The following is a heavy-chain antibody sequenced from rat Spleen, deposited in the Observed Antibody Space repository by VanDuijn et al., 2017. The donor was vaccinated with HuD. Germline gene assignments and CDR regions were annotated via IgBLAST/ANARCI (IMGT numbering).Heavy chain of an antibody. CDR1: GFSLTSYN. J-gene: IGHJ3*01. D-gene: IGHD1-11*01. CDR2: IWTGGST. V-gene: IGHV2-30*01. CDR3: TRDTTEGWFAY. Sequence: QVQLEESGPGLVQPSQTLSLTCTVSGFSLTSYNVHWVRQPTGKGLEWMGIIWTGGSTDYNSALKSRLSISRDTSKNQVFLKINSLQTDDTGTYYCTRDTTEGWFAYWGQGTLVTVSS.